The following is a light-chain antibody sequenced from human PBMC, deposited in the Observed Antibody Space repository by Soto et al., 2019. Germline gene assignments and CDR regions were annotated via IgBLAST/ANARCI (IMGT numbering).Light chain of an antibody. CDR3: TSYTSSSTLV. V-gene: IGLV2-14*01. J-gene: IGLJ1*01. CDR2: EVN. Sequence: QSVLTQPAPVSGSPGQSITISCTGTSSDVGAYKYVSWYQQHPGKAPKLIIYEVNTRPSGVSHRFSGSKSGNTASLTISGLQADDEADYYCTSYTSSSTLVFGTGTKVTV. CDR1: SSDVGAYKY.